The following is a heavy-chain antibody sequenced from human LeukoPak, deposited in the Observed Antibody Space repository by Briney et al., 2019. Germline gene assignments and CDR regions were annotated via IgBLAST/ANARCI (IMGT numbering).Heavy chain of an antibody. J-gene: IGHJ3*02. CDR2: IWFDGSNK. V-gene: IGHV3-33*01. CDR3: ARGGEFEAFDI. Sequence: GGSLRLSCAASGFIFGSYGMNWVRQAPGKGLEWVAIIWFDGSNKYYADSVKGRFTISRDNSKNTLYLQMNSLRAEDTAVYYCARGGEFEAFDIWGQGTMVTVSS. D-gene: IGHD3-16*01. CDR1: GFIFGSYG.